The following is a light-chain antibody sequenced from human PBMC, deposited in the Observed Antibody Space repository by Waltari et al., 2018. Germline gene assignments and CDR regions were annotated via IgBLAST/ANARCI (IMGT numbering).Light chain of an antibody. Sequence: QSALTQAASVSGSPGQSITMSCTGTNSDVGSYNLVSWYQQNPGEAPKLMIFEVTQRPSGVSNRFSGSKSGNTASLTISGLQAEDEAHYYCFSYAGSRNWVFGGGTKLTVL. CDR1: NSDVGSYNL. J-gene: IGLJ3*02. CDR3: FSYAGSRNWV. V-gene: IGLV2-23*02. CDR2: EVT.